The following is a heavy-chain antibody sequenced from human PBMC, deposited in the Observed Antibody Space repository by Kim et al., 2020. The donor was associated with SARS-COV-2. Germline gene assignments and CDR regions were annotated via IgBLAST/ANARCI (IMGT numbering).Heavy chain of an antibody. J-gene: IGHJ6*02. CDR2: IKSKTDGGTT. D-gene: IGHD2-2*03. CDR3: TINGYCSSTSCYAYYYYGMDV. Sequence: GGSLRLSCAASGFTFSNAWMSWVRQAPGKGLEWVGRIKSKTDGGTTDYAAPVKGRFTISRDDSKNTLYLQMNSLKTEDTAVYYCTINGYCSSTSCYAYYYYGMDVWGQGTTVTVSS. V-gene: IGHV3-15*01. CDR1: GFTFSNAW.